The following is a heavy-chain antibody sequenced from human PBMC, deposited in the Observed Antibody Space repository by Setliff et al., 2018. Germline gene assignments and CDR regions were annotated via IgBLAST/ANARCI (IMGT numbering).Heavy chain of an antibody. D-gene: IGHD2-15*01. CDR1: GDSMSGAS. V-gene: IGHV4-59*01. CDR2: VFPSGAT. CDR3: AKGGTYRYFDF. Sequence: SETLSLTCNVSGDSMSGASMWTWIRQPPGKGLEFMGYVFPSGATKYDPSVKSRLTISVDTSKNQFSLKLTSLTAADTAVYFCAKGGTYRYFDFWGQGILVTVSS. J-gene: IGHJ4*02.